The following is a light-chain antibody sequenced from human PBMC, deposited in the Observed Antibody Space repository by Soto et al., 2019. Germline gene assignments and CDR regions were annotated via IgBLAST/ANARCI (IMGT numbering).Light chain of an antibody. J-gene: IGLJ3*02. CDR1: SGHSSYA. Sequence: QLVLTQSPSASASLGASVKLTCTLSSGHSSYAIAWHQQQPEKGPRSLMKLNSDGSHSKGDGIPDRFSGSSSGAERYLTNSSLQSEDEADYYCQTWGTGIPWVFGGGTKLTVL. V-gene: IGLV4-69*01. CDR2: LNSDGSH. CDR3: QTWGTGIPWV.